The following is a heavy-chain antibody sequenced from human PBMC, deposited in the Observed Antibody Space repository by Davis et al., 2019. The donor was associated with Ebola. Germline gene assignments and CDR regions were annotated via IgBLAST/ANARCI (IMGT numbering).Heavy chain of an antibody. D-gene: IGHD6-6*01. V-gene: IGHV4-59*02. Sequence: SETLSLTCSVSGGSVGSDYWSWIRQPPGKGLEWIGYIYYSGSTNYNPSLKSRVTISVDTSKNQFSLKLSSVTAADTAVYYCARAGWYSSSSYDYWGQGTLVTVSS. CDR1: GGSVGSDY. CDR3: ARAGWYSSSSYDY. CDR2: IYYSGST. J-gene: IGHJ4*02.